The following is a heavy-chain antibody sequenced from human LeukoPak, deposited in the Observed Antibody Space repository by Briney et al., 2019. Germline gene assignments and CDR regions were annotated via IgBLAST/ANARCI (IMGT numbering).Heavy chain of an antibody. J-gene: IGHJ4*02. V-gene: IGHV3-21*01. Sequence: PGGSLRLSCAASGFTFSSYSMNWVRQAPGKGLEWVSSISSSSSYIYYADSVKGRFTISRDNAKNSLYLQMNSLRAEDTAVYYCARGSAGSSWSFDYWGQGTLVTVSS. CDR3: ARGSAGSSWSFDY. CDR2: ISSSSSYI. D-gene: IGHD6-13*01. CDR1: GFTFSSYS.